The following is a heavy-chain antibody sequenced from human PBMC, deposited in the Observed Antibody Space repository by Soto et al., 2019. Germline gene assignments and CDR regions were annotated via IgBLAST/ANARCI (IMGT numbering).Heavy chain of an antibody. V-gene: IGHV3-21*01. CDR2: ISGSSSYI. CDR3: AKGSRSSRPYYFDY. D-gene: IGHD6-6*01. Sequence: GGSLRLSCAASGFTFSSYSMNWVRQAPGKGLEWVSSISGSSSYIYYADSVKSRFTISRDNSKNTLYLQMNSLRAEDTAVYYCAKGSRSSRPYYFDYWGQGTLVTVSS. CDR1: GFTFSSYS. J-gene: IGHJ4*02.